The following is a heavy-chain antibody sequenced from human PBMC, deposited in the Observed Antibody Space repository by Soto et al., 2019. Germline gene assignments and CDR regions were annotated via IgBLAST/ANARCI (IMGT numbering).Heavy chain of an antibody. CDR3: AKHLAVAGTAGQHYYYYGMDV. CDR2: ISYDGSNK. D-gene: IGHD6-19*01. Sequence: QVQLVESGGGVVQPGRSLRLSCAASGFTFSSYGMHWVRQAPGKGLEWVAVISYDGSNKYYADSVKGRFTISRDNSKNSLYLQMNSLRAEDTAVYYCAKHLAVAGTAGQHYYYYGMDVWGQGTTVTVSS. J-gene: IGHJ6*02. V-gene: IGHV3-30*18. CDR1: GFTFSSYG.